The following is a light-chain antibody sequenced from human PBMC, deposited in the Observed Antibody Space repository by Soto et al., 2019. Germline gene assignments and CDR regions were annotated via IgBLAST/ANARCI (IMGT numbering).Light chain of an antibody. CDR1: ALPKKN. Sequence: SYELTQPPSVSVSPGQTARITCSGDALPKKNAYWYQQRSGQAPVLGIYGDNKRPSGIPERFSVSSSGTVATLTISGAQVEDEADYCCQSYDSSLSGGVFGGGTKLTVL. V-gene: IGLV3-10*01. CDR2: GDN. CDR3: QSYDSSLSGGV. J-gene: IGLJ3*02.